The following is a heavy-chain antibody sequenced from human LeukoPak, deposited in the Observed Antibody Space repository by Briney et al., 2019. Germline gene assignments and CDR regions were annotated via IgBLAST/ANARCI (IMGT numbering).Heavy chain of an antibody. CDR2: INTYNGDT. J-gene: IGHJ1*01. CDR3: ARGGSSWSAEYFQH. D-gene: IGHD6-13*01. CDR1: GYTFTNYG. V-gene: IGHV1-18*01. Sequence: GASVKVSCKASGYTFTNYGINWVRQAPGQGLEWMGWINTYNGDTKFPQKFQDRVTMTSDTSTSSAYMELRSLRSDDTAVYFCARGGSSWSAEYFQHWGQGTLVTVSS.